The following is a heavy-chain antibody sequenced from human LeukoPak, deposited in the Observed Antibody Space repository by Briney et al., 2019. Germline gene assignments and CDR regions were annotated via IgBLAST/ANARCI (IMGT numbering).Heavy chain of an antibody. CDR1: RFTFSSYE. Sequence: PGGSLRLSCAASRFTFSSYEMNWVRQAPGKGLEWVSYISSSGSTTYYADSVRGRFSISRDNAKNSLYPQMNSLRAEDTAVYYCARAWWGEGHFDSWGQGTLVTVSS. CDR3: ARAWWGEGHFDS. V-gene: IGHV3-48*03. D-gene: IGHD2-8*02. CDR2: ISSSGSTT. J-gene: IGHJ4*02.